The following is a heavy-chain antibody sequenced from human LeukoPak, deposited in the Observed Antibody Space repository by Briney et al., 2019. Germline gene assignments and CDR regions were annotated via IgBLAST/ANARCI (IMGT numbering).Heavy chain of an antibody. CDR1: GFTFSSYA. D-gene: IGHD2-2*01. V-gene: IGHV3-30-3*01. J-gene: IGHJ4*02. Sequence: GGSLRLSCAASGFTFSSYAMHWVRQAPGKGLEWVAVISYDGSNKYYADSVKGRFTISRDNSKNTLYLQMNSLRAEDTAVYYCAKVYCSSTSCHYYFDYWGQGTLVTVSS. CDR2: ISYDGSNK. CDR3: AKVYCSSTSCHYYFDY.